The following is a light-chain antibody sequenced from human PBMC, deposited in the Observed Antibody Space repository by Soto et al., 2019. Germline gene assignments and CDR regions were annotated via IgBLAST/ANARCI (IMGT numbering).Light chain of an antibody. CDR3: SLYTSENAYV. CDR1: STDFVGYNR. J-gene: IGLJ1*01. Sequence: QSALTKPPSVSGSPGQSATISCTGTSTDFVGYNRVSWYQQPPGTAPKLMIYEVSKRPSGVPDRFSGSKSGNTASLTISVLQAADESDYYCSLYTSENAYVFGTGTKLTVL. CDR2: EVS. V-gene: IGLV2-18*01.